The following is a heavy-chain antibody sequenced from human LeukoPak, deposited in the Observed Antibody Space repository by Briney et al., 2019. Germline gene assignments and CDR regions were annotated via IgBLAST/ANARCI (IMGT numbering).Heavy chain of an antibody. CDR2: INHSGST. CDR3: ARARAARYSGYPFDY. V-gene: IGHV4-34*01. J-gene: IGHJ4*02. CDR1: GGSFSGYY. Sequence: SETLSLTCAVYGGSFSGYYWSWIRQPPGKGLEWIGEINHSGSTNYNPSLKSRVTISVDTSKNQFSLKLSSVTAADTAVYYCARARAARYSGYPFDYWGQGTLVTVSS. D-gene: IGHD5-12*01.